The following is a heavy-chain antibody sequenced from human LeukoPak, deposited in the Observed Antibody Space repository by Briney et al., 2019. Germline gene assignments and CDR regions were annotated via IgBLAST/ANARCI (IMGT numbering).Heavy chain of an antibody. D-gene: IGHD2-15*01. CDR2: ISYDGSNK. J-gene: IGHJ4*02. CDR3: ARAGIGYCSGGSCYSGYYFDY. Sequence: GGSLRLSCAASGFTFSSYAMHWVRQAPGKGLEWVAVISYDGSNKYYADSVKGRFTISRDNSKNTLYLQMNSLRAEDTAVYYCARAGIGYCSGGSCYSGYYFDYWGQGTLVTVSS. V-gene: IGHV3-30*04. CDR1: GFTFSSYA.